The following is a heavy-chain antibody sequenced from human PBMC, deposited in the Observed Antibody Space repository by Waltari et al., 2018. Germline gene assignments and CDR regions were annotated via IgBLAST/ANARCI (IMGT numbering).Heavy chain of an antibody. V-gene: IGHV4-31*03. CDR1: GGSISSGGYY. Sequence: QVQLQESGPGLVKASETLSLPCPVSGGSISSGGYYWSWIRQHPGKGLEWIGYIYYTGRTDYNPSLKSRVSISVETSKNQFSLKLSSVTAADTAVYYCATNHYGTGKGWFDPWGQGTPVTVSS. D-gene: IGHD3-10*01. CDR2: IYYTGRT. CDR3: ATNHYGTGKGWFDP. J-gene: IGHJ5*02.